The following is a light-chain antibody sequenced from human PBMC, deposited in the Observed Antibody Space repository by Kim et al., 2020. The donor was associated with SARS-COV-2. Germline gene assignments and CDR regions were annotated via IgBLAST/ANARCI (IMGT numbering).Light chain of an antibody. J-gene: IGLJ1*01. CDR3: QAWDSSTYV. CDR1: KLGDKY. CDR2: QDS. V-gene: IGLV3-1*01. Sequence: VSPGQTASITCYGDKLGDKYACWYQQKPGQSPVLVIYQDSKRPSGIPERFSGSNSGNTATLTISGTQAMDEADYYCQAWDSSTYVFGTGTKVTVL.